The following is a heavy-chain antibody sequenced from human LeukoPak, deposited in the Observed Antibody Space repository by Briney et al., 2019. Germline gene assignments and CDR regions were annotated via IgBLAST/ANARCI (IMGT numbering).Heavy chain of an antibody. J-gene: IGHJ4*02. CDR1: GGTFSSYA. Sequence: ASVKVSCKASGGTFSSYAISWVRQAPGQGLEWMGGIIPIFGTANYARKFQGRVTITTDESTSTAYMELSSLRSEDTAVYYCAIHGGLRFLEWPTLFDYWGQGTLVTVSS. CDR2: IIPIFGTA. V-gene: IGHV1-69*05. D-gene: IGHD3-3*01. CDR3: AIHGGLRFLEWPTLFDY.